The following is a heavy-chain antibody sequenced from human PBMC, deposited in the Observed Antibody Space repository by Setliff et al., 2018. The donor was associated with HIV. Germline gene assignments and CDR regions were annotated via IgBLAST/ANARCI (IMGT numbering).Heavy chain of an antibody. Sequence: SVKVSCKASGGTFSNSGICWVRQAPGQGLEWMGEIIPMYDPPVYAQKFQGRVTITADESTTTVYMELSSLTSDDTAVYYCARGAPPGNPGHLDYWGQGTQGTVSS. V-gene: IGHV1-69*13. CDR1: GGTFSNSG. CDR3: ARGAPPGNPGHLDY. D-gene: IGHD6-13*01. CDR2: IIPMYDPP. J-gene: IGHJ4*02.